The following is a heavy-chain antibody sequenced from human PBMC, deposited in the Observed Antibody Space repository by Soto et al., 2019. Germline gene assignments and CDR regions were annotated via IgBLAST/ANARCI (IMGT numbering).Heavy chain of an antibody. J-gene: IGHJ5*02. CDR2: INHSGST. CDR3: ATRVVVPAAPNWFDP. CDR1: GGSFSGYY. D-gene: IGHD2-2*01. Sequence: SETLSLTCAVYGGSFSGYYWSWIRQPPGKGLEWIGEINHSGSTNYNPPLKSRVTISVDTSKNQFSLKLSSVSAADTAVYFCATRVVVPAAPNWFDPWGQGTLVTVSS. V-gene: IGHV4-34*01.